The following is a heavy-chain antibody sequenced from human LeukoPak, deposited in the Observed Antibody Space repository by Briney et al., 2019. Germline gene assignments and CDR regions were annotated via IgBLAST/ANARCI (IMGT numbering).Heavy chain of an antibody. Sequence: GRSLGLSCAASGFTFSDYAMHWVRRAPGKGLEWVAVLSYGGTNKYYADSVKGRFTISRDNAKNSLYLQMNSLRAEDSAVYYCARVLVRGSNWFDPWGQGTLVTVAS. D-gene: IGHD3-16*01. V-gene: IGHV3-30-3*01. CDR2: LSYGGTNK. J-gene: IGHJ5*02. CDR1: GFTFSDYA. CDR3: ARVLVRGSNWFDP.